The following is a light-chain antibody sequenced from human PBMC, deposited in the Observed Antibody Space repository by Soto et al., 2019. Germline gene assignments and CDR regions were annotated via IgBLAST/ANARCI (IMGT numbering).Light chain of an antibody. CDR3: QQYNNWPLT. CDR1: QSVSSN. Sequence: EIAMPQSPATLSVSPGERATLSCRASQSVSSNLAWYQQKPGQAPRLLIYGASTRATGIPARFSGSGSGTEFTLTISSLQSEDFAVYYCQQYNNWPLTFGGGTKVDIK. J-gene: IGKJ4*01. V-gene: IGKV3-15*01. CDR2: GAS.